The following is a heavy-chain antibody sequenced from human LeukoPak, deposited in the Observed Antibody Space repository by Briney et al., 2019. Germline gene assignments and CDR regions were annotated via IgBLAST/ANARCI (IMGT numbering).Heavy chain of an antibody. V-gene: IGHV3-7*01. CDR1: GLAFSNFW. D-gene: IGHD5-24*01. CDR3: AVDRRFKIFDY. CDR2: IKPDGSED. Sequence: GGSLRPSCATSGLAFSNFWMYWVRQAPGKGLEWVASIKPDGSEDFYADSVKGRFNISRDNAKNSLFLKMTNLKAEDTAVYYCAVDRRFKIFDYWGQGTPVTVSS. J-gene: IGHJ4*02.